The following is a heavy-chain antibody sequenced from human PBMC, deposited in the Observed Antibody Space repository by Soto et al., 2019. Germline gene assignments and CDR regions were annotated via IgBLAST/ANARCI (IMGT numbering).Heavy chain of an antibody. D-gene: IGHD4-17*01. CDR2: ISGSGGST. Sequence: EVQLLESGGGLVQPGGSLRLSCAASGFTFSSYAMSWVRQAPGKGLEWVSAISGSGGSTYYADSVKGRFTISRDNSKNTLYLQMNSLRAEDTAVYYCAKTDPYGDSLYSCDMDVWGNGTTVTVSS. V-gene: IGHV3-23*01. J-gene: IGHJ6*03. CDR1: GFTFSSYA. CDR3: AKTDPYGDSLYSCDMDV.